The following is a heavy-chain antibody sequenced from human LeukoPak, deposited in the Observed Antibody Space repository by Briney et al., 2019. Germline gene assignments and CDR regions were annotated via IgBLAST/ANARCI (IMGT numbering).Heavy chain of an antibody. D-gene: IGHD6-13*01. CDR1: GFTFSDYY. V-gene: IGHV3-11*01. CDR3: ARLNSSSWSPSCDAFDI. CDR2: ISSSGSTI. J-gene: IGHJ3*02. Sequence: GGSLRLSCAASGFTFSDYYMSWIRQAPGKGLEWVSYISSSGSTIYYADSVKGRFTISRDNAKNSLYLQMNSLRAEDTAMYYCARLNSSSWSPSCDAFDIWGQGTMVTVSS.